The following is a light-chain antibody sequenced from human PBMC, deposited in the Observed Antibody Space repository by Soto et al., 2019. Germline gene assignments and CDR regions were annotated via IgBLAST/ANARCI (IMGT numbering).Light chain of an antibody. J-gene: IGKJ4*02. Sequence: EIVMTQSPATLSVSPGERATLSCRASQSVNSNLAWYRQKPGQAPRLLISDASTRATGVPARFSGSGSGTEFTLPIISLQSEDAGIYYCQQYTFWPPLTFGGGTNVEIK. CDR2: DAS. V-gene: IGKV3-15*01. CDR3: QQYTFWPPLT. CDR1: QSVNSN.